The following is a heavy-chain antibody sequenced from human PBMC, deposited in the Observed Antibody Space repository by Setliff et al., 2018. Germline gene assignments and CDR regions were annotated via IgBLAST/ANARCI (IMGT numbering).Heavy chain of an antibody. Sequence: ASVKVSCKASGYTFTGYYMHWVRQAPGQGLEWMGRINPNSGGTNYAQKFQGRVTMTRDTSISTAYMELSRLRSDDTAVYCCARTTIATRWSDYWGQGTLVTVSS. CDR1: GYTFTGYY. CDR2: INPNSGGT. CDR3: ARTTIATRWSDY. D-gene: IGHD6-6*01. J-gene: IGHJ4*02. V-gene: IGHV1-2*06.